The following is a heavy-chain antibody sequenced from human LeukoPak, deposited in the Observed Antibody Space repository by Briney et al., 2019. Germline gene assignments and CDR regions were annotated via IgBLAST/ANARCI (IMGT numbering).Heavy chain of an antibody. CDR2: INPNSGGT. Sequence: ASVKVSCKASGYTFTGYYMHWVRLAPGQGLEWMGWINPNSGGTNYAQKFQGWVTMTRDTSISTAYMELSRLRSDDTAVYYCARGPQEYYYDSSGYRDAFDVWGQGTMVTVSS. CDR3: ARGPQEYYYDSSGYRDAFDV. D-gene: IGHD3-22*01. J-gene: IGHJ3*01. V-gene: IGHV1-2*04. CDR1: GYTFTGYY.